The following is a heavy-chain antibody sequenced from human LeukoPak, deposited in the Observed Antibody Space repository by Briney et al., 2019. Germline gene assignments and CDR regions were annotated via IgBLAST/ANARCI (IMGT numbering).Heavy chain of an antibody. CDR3: ARGASSGSYNYFDY. Sequence: SVKVSCKASGGTFSSYAFSWVRQAPGQGLEWMGGIIPIFGTANYAQKFQGRVTITADESTSTAYMELSSLRSEDTAVYYCARGASSGSYNYFDYWGQGTLVTVSS. D-gene: IGHD1-26*01. J-gene: IGHJ4*02. CDR1: GGTFSSYA. V-gene: IGHV1-69*01. CDR2: IIPIFGTA.